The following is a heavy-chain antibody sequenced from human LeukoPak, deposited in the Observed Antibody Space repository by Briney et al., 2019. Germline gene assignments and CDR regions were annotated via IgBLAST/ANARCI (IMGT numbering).Heavy chain of an antibody. J-gene: IGHJ3*02. CDR2: IYYNGNT. CDR3: AREDRHGAFDI. V-gene: IGHV4-59*12. D-gene: IGHD5-24*01. CDR1: DGSINSYY. Sequence: SETLSLTCSVSDGSINSYYWNWIRRPPGKGLEWIGYIYYNGNTNYSPSLKSRVTMSVDTSKNLFSLKVSSVTAADTAVYYCAREDRHGAFDIWGQGTMVTVSS.